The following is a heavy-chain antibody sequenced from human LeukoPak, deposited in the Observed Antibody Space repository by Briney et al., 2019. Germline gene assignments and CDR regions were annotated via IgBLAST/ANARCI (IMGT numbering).Heavy chain of an antibody. CDR3: AKGRLRRDGYNLAYFDY. V-gene: IGHV3-23*01. J-gene: IGHJ4*02. CDR2: ISGSGGST. CDR1: GFTFSSYA. Sequence: GGSLRLSCAASGFTFSSYAMGWVRQAPGKGLEWVSSISGSGGSTYYADSVKGRFTISRDNSKNTMYLQMNSLRAEDTDVYYCAKGRLRRDGYNLAYFDYWGRGTLVTVSS. D-gene: IGHD5-24*01.